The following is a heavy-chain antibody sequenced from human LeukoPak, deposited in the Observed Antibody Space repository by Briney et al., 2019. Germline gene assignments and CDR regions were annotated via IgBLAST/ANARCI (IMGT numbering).Heavy chain of an antibody. CDR2: INTDGSST. V-gene: IGHV3-74*01. Sequence: PGGSLRLSCAASGFTFSSYWMHWVRQAPGKGLVWVSRINTDGSSTTYADSVKGRFTISRDNAKNTLYLQMNSLKTEDTGLYYCTTEDYLVRGLDYWGQGTLVTVSS. D-gene: IGHD3-10*01. CDR1: GFTFSSYW. J-gene: IGHJ4*02. CDR3: TTEDYLVRGLDY.